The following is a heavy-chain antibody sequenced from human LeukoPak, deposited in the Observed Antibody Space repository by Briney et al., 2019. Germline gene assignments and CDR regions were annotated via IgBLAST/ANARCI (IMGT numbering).Heavy chain of an antibody. V-gene: IGHV1-18*01. D-gene: IGHD1-1*01. J-gene: IGHJ4*02. CDR3: ARDWPHLERRDCFDY. CDR2: ISTYKDDT. Sequence: GASVKVSCTASGYSFTNYGISWVRQAPGQGLEWMGWISTYKDDTNYAQKIQGRVIMTKDTSTSTVYMELRSLRHDDTAVYYSARDWPHLERRDCFDYWGQGTLVTVSS. CDR1: GYSFTNYG.